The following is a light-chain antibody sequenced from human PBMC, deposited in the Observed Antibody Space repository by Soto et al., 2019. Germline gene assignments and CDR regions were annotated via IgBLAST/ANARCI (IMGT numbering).Light chain of an antibody. CDR3: QQYGSSPPT. J-gene: IGKJ1*01. V-gene: IGKV3-15*01. Sequence: EIVMTQSPATLSVSPGERVTLSCRARQSVGSNLAWYQQTPGQAPRVVIYDASTRATVIPARFSGSGSGTEFTLTTSSLQSEDFAVYHCQQYGSSPPTFGQGTKVDI. CDR1: QSVGSN. CDR2: DAS.